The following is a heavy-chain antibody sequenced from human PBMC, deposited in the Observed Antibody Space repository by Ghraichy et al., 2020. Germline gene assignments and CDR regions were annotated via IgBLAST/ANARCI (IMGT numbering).Heavy chain of an antibody. J-gene: IGHJ4*02. CDR2: MNKDGSEK. D-gene: IGHD1-1*01. V-gene: IGHV3-7*01. Sequence: GGSLRLSCAASGFTFSSSWMSWVRQAPGKGLEWVSNMNKDGSEKSYVDSVKGRFTISRDNAKNSLYLQMNSLRAEDTAVYYCATHHNWAFNYWGQGTLVTVSS. CDR3: ATHHNWAFNY. CDR1: GFTFSSSW.